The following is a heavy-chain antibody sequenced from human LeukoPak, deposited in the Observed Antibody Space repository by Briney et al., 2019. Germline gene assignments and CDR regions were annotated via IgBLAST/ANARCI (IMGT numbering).Heavy chain of an antibody. CDR3: ARDRGYSSSWLSRPFDY. Sequence: GGSLRLSCAASGFTFSSYWMSWVRQAPGKGLEWVANIKQDGSEKYYVDSVKGRFTISRDNAKNSLYLQMNSLRAEDTAVYYCARDRGYSSSWLSRPFDYWGQGTLVTVSS. CDR1: GFTFSSYW. D-gene: IGHD6-13*01. J-gene: IGHJ4*02. CDR2: IKQDGSEK. V-gene: IGHV3-7*01.